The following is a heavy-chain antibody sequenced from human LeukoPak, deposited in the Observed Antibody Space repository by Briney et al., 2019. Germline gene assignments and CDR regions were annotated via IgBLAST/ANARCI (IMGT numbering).Heavy chain of an antibody. J-gene: IGHJ4*02. D-gene: IGHD3-22*01. Sequence: GGSLRLSCAASGFTFSSYSMNWVRQAPGKGLERVSSISSSSSYIYYADSVKGRFTISRDNAKNSLYLQMNSLRAEDTAVYYCARVSPGYDSSGYWGPDYWGQGTLVTVSS. CDR3: ARVSPGYDSSGYWGPDY. CDR2: ISSSSSYI. V-gene: IGHV3-21*01. CDR1: GFTFSSYS.